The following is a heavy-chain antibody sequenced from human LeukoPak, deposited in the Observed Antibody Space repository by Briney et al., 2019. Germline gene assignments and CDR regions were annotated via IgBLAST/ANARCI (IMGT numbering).Heavy chain of an antibody. J-gene: IGHJ4*02. Sequence: GASVKVSCKASGYSFISYDINWVRQATGQGLDWVGWLNVNTGNTAYAEKFQGRITITRDTSMRTVHMELSSLRSDDTAVFYCARLGGELLRPADYWGQGTLVTVSS. D-gene: IGHD1-26*01. CDR2: LNVNTGNT. V-gene: IGHV1-8*01. CDR3: ARLGGELLRPADY. CDR1: GYSFISYD.